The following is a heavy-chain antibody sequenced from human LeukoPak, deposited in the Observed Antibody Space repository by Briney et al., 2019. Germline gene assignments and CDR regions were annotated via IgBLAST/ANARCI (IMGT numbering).Heavy chain of an antibody. CDR3: ARESGMVRGVTRDDAFDI. J-gene: IGHJ3*02. CDR2: IYSGGST. CDR1: GFTVSSNY. Sequence: GGSLRLSCAASGFTVSSNYMSWVRRAPGKGLEWVSVIYSGGSTYYADSAKGRFTISRDNSKNTLYLQMNSLRAEDTAVYYCARESGMVRGVTRDDAFDIWGQGTMVTVSS. D-gene: IGHD3-10*01. V-gene: IGHV3-66*01.